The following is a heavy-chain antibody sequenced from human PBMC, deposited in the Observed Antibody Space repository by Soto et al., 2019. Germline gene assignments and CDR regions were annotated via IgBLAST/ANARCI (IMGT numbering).Heavy chain of an antibody. D-gene: IGHD4-17*01. CDR3: AKDAVSGDGLWLMDH. V-gene: IGHV3-23*01. J-gene: IGHJ4*02. CDR1: GFTFNRYA. Sequence: EVQLLESGGDLIHPGGSLRLSCAASGFTFNRYAMTWVRQAPGKGLECVAGIFGNGGGIEYADSVKGRFTISRDNSKHILYLQMNSLRAEDTAVYFCAKDAVSGDGLWLMDHWGQGTLVTVSS. CDR2: IFGNGGGI.